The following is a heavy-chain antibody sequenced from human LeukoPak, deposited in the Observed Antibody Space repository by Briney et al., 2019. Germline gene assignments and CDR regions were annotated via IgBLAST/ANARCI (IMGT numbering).Heavy chain of an antibody. CDR1: GYTFTSYD. D-gene: IGHD3-22*01. V-gene: IGHV1-8*01. CDR3: ARGAPDYYDSSGYNFDY. J-gene: IGHJ4*02. CDR2: MNPNSGNT. Sequence: ASVKVSCTASGYTFTSYDINWVRQATGQGLEWMGWMNPNSGNTGYAQKFQGRVTMTRNTSISTAYMELSSLRSEDTAVYYCARGAPDYYDSSGYNFDYWGQGTLVTVSS.